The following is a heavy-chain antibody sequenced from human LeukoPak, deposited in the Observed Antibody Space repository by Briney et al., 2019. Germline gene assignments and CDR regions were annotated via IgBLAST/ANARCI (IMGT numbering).Heavy chain of an antibody. V-gene: IGHV4-34*01. Sequence: SETLSLTCAVDGGSFGDYYWSWIRQPPGRGLEWIGEFNLGGGTNYNPSLRSRLTISVDAAKSQASLKLSSVTPVDTALYYCARIYNDTSGNHNQAFDMWGQGTMVTVSS. J-gene: IGHJ3*02. CDR1: GGSFGDYY. CDR3: ARIYNDTSGNHNQAFDM. D-gene: IGHD3-22*01. CDR2: FNLGGGT.